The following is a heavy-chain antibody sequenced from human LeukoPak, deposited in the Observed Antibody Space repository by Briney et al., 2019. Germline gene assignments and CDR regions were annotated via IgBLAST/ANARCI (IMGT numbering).Heavy chain of an antibody. Sequence: ASVKVSCKASGYIFTGHYMHWVRQAPGQGLEWMGWINPNTGDINYAQNFQGRVTMTRDTSISTAYMELSRLRSDDTAVYYCVGDRQWGADFWGQGTLVTVSS. J-gene: IGHJ4*02. V-gene: IGHV1-2*02. CDR1: GYIFTGHY. CDR3: VGDRQWGADF. D-gene: IGHD1-26*01. CDR2: INPNTGDI.